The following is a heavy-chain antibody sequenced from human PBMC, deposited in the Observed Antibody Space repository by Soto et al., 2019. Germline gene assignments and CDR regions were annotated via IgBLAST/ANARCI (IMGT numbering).Heavy chain of an antibody. Sequence: PGGSLRLSSAAPGSTFSASAMHCVRQASGKGLEWVGRIRSNGRTAYAASMQGRFTISRDDSKKTAYLQLNSLKTDDTAVYYCARLDCSGGSCYPYYFEHWGQGALVTVSS. CDR3: ARLDCSGGSCYPYYFEH. D-gene: IGHD2-15*01. CDR1: GSTFSASA. CDR2: IRSNGRT. J-gene: IGHJ4*02. V-gene: IGHV3-73*01.